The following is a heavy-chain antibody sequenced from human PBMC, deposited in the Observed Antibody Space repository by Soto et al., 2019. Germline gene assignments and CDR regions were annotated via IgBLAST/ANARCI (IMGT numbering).Heavy chain of an antibody. D-gene: IGHD5-18*01. CDR2: IVVGSGNT. V-gene: IGHV1-58*01. J-gene: IGHJ6*02. CDR3: AAGLGGYSYGYDHYYGMDV. CDR1: GFTFTSSA. Sequence: SVKVSCKASGFTFTSSAVQWLRQSRGQRLEWIGWIVVGSGNTNYAQKFQERVTITRDMSTSTAYMELSSLRSEDTAVYYCAAGLGGYSYGYDHYYGMDVWGQGTAVTVSS.